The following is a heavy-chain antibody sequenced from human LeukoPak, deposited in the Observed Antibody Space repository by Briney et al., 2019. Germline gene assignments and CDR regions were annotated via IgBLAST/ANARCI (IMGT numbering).Heavy chain of an antibody. CDR2: INPSVGGT. D-gene: IGHD2-2*01. CDR1: GYGFTSYY. V-gene: IGHV1-46*01. J-gene: IGHJ4*02. CDR3: ARVAEDCSSTSCYAGVDY. Sequence: ASVKVSCKAFGYGFTSYYIHWVRQAPGRGLEWMGIINPSVGGTTYARRFQGRVTMTRDTSTSTVYMELSSLRSDDTAVYYCARVAEDCSSTSCYAGVDYWGQGTLVTVSS.